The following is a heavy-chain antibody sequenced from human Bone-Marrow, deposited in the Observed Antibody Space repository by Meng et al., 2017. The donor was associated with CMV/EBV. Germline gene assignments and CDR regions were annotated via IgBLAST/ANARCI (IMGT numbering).Heavy chain of an antibody. Sequence: SETLSLTCTVSGGSVSSGSYYWSWIRQPPGKGLEWIGYIYYSGSTNYNPSLKSRVTISVDTSKNQFSLKLSSVTAADTAVYYCARGRSTMVRGVIIDYWGQGTLVTVSS. CDR1: GGSVSSGSYY. CDR2: IYYSGST. J-gene: IGHJ4*02. D-gene: IGHD3-10*01. V-gene: IGHV4-61*01. CDR3: ARGRSTMVRGVIIDY.